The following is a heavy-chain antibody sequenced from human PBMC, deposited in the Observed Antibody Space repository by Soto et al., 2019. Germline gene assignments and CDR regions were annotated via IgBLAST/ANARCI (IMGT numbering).Heavy chain of an antibody. CDR2: IYYSGST. CDR3: ARASVLVPAAPINYYYYGMDV. J-gene: IGHJ6*02. Sequence: TSETLSLTCTVSGGSISSSSYYWGWIRQPPGKGLGWIGIIYYSGSTYYNPSLKSRVTISVDTSKNQFSLKLSSVTAADTAVYYCARASVLVPAAPINYYYYGMDVWGQGTTVTVS. D-gene: IGHD2-2*01. V-gene: IGHV4-39*01. CDR1: GGSISSSSYY.